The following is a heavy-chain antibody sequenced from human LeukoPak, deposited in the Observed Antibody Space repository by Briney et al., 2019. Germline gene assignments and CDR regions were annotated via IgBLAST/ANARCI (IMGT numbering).Heavy chain of an antibody. J-gene: IGHJ4*02. Sequence: ASVKVSCKASGYTFSSYGISWVRQAPGQGLEWMGWISNYNGNTNYAQKVQGRVTMTTDTSTSTAYMELRSLRSDDTALYYCARDPRCRGYCSSTSCHWMDYWGQGTLVTVSS. D-gene: IGHD2-2*01. CDR3: ARDPRCRGYCSSTSCHWMDY. V-gene: IGHV1-18*04. CDR2: ISNYNGNT. CDR1: GYTFSSYG.